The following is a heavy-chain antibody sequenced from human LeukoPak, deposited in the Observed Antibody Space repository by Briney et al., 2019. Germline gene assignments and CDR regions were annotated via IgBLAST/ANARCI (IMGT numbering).Heavy chain of an antibody. V-gene: IGHV4-59*01. D-gene: IGHD5/OR15-5a*01. CDR1: GGSTSSYY. CDR3: ARGPHPLRRDAFDI. Sequence: SETLSLTCTVSGGSTSSYYWSWIQQPPGKGLEWIGYIYYSGSTNYNPSLKSRVTISVDTSKNQFSLKLSSVTAADTAVYYCARGPHPLRRDAFDIWGQGTMVTVSS. CDR2: IYYSGST. J-gene: IGHJ3*02.